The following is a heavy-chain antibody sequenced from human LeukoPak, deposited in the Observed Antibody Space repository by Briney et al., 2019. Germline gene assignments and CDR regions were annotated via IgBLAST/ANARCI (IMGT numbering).Heavy chain of an antibody. J-gene: IGHJ4*02. CDR3: ARGNKPYDY. CDR1: GYTFTYYD. V-gene: IGHV1-18*01. Sequence: ASVKVSCKAAGYTFTYYDIIWWRRAPGQGLEGWGWISAYNGDTNYAQKLQGRLTMNTDTSTSTAYMELRSLRSDDTAVYFCARGNKPYDYWGQGALVTVSS. D-gene: IGHD2/OR15-2a*01. CDR2: ISAYNGDT.